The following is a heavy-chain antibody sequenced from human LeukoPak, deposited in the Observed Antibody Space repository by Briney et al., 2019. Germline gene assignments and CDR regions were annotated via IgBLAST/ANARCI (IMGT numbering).Heavy chain of an antibody. Sequence: SETLSLTCTVSGGSISSTNYYWGWIRQPPGKALEWIGSIYYSGSTYYNPSLKSRLTISLDTSKNQFSLRLSSVTAADTAFYYCARRYNWNDRWDWGQGTLVTVSP. CDR1: GGSISSTNYY. J-gene: IGHJ4*02. CDR3: ARRYNWNDRWD. CDR2: IYYSGST. V-gene: IGHV4-39*07. D-gene: IGHD1-1*01.